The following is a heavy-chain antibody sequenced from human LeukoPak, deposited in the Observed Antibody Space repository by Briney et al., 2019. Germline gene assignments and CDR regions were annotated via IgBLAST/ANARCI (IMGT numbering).Heavy chain of an antibody. D-gene: IGHD3-10*01. J-gene: IGHJ5*01. CDR2: IYYSGST. CDR1: GGSISSYY. Sequence: PSETLSLTCTVSGGSISSYYWSWIRQPPGKGLEWIGYIYYSGSTNYNPSLKSRVTISVDTSKNQFSLKLSSVTAADTAVYYCARLRITMVRGVALDSWGQGTLVTVSS. V-gene: IGHV4-59*08. CDR3: ARLRITMVRGVALDS.